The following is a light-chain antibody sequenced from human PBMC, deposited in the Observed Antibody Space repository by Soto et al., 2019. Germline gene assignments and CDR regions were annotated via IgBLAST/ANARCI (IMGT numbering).Light chain of an antibody. CDR1: QNINSN. V-gene: IGKV3D-15*01. J-gene: IGKJ4*01. Sequence: EILMTQSPLTLSVSPGEGATLSCRASQNINSNLAWYQQRPGQAPRVLIYGASSRASGIPDRFSGSGSGTDFTLTINRLEPDDFAVYYCQQYKDWSPLTVGGGTRVESK. CDR2: GAS. CDR3: QQYKDWSPLT.